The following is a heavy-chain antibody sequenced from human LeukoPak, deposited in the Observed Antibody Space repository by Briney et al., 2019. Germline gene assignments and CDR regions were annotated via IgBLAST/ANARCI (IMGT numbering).Heavy chain of an antibody. V-gene: IGHV3-7*01. CDR1: GFSFSSYW. J-gene: IGHJ4*02. CDR2: IKYDGSHK. D-gene: IGHD3-22*01. CDR3: ASSHDSSGND. Sequence: GGSLRLSCVASGFSFSSYWMAWVRQAPGKGLEWVANIKYDGSHKYYVDSVKGRFTVSRDNAKNSVYLQMNSLRVDDTAVYFCASSHDSSGNDWGQGTMVTVSS.